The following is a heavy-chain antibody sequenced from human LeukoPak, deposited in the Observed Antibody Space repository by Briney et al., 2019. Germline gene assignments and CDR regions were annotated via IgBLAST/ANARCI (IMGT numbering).Heavy chain of an antibody. V-gene: IGHV3-15*01. CDR1: RFTFSDAW. CDR2: IRSQSDGGTA. J-gene: IGHJ4*02. D-gene: IGHD2-8*01. CDR3: TTGYGTIDF. Sequence: GGSLRLSCAVSRFTFSDAWMAWVRQAPGKGLEHVGRIRSQSDGGTADYAAPVKDRFTISRDDSNNMMYLYMNNLTIEDTAMYYCTTGYGTIDFWGQGPLVAVSS.